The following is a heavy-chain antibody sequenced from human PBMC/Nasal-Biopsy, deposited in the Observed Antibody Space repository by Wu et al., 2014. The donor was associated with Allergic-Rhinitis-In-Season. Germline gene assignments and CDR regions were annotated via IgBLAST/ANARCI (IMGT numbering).Heavy chain of an antibody. CDR3: VRDHYYAMDV. D-gene: IGHD3-16*01. Sequence: LRLSCAASGFTFSSYAMSWVRQAPGTGLEWVSGITGSDGTTYYADSVKGRFTISRDNAKNTLYLQMSSLRVEDTAVYYCVRDHYYAMDVWGQGTTVTVSS. CDR1: GFTFSSYA. CDR2: ITGSDGTT. V-gene: IGHV3-23*01. J-gene: IGHJ6*02.